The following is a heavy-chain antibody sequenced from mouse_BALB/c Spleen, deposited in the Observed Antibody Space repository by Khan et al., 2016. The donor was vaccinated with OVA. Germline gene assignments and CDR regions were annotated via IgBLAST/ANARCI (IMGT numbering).Heavy chain of an antibody. V-gene: IGHV1-52*01. CDR2: IDPYYSGT. J-gene: IGHJ3*01. Sequence: VQLQESGAELVRRVAPVKLACEASGYTLTSYRMNRVKQSPEKGLKCIGRIDPYYSGTHYSQIFKDNALLTVGKSCSTAYQQLSSLTSEDSAVYSCARNPFAYWGQGTLVTVSA. CDR3: ARNPFAY. CDR1: GYTLTSYR.